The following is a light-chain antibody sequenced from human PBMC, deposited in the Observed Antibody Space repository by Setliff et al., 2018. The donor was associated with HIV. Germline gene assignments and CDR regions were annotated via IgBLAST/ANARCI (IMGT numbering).Light chain of an antibody. V-gene: IGKV4-1*01. CDR1: QGVFFGSNNENL. J-gene: IGKJ4*02. Sequence: IMMTHSPDSMAVSLGERATINCKSSQGVFFGSNNENLLSWYQQKPGQPPKLLIYWASTRESGVPDRFSGSASGTDFTLTINSLQADDAAVYFCQQYYSSPLTFGGGTKV. CDR2: WAS. CDR3: QQYYSSPLT.